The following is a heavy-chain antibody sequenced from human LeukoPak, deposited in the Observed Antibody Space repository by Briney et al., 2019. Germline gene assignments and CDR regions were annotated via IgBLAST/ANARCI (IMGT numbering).Heavy chain of an antibody. D-gene: IGHD3-22*01. CDR3: ARDGDYYDSSGYSRMIFDY. J-gene: IGHJ4*02. V-gene: IGHV4-31*03. CDR1: GGSISSGGYY. CDR2: IYYSGST. Sequence: PSETLSLACTVSGGSISSGGYYWSWIRQHPGKGLEWIGYIYYSGSTYYNPSLKSRATISVDTSKNQFSPKLSSVTATNTAVYYCARDGDYYDSSGYSRMIFDYWGQGTLVTVSS.